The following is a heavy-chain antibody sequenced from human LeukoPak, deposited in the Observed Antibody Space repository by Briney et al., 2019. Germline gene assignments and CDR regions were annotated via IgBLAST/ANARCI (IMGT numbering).Heavy chain of an antibody. CDR1: GGSISSSNW. J-gene: IGHJ4*02. V-gene: IGHV4-4*02. CDR3: ARTTGYYKYAY. D-gene: IGHD3-9*01. Sequence: TSGTLSLTCAVSGGSISSSNWWSWVRQPPGKGLEWIGEIYHSGSTNYNPSLKSRVTIPVDKSKNQFSLKLSSVTAADTAVYYCARTTGYYKYAYWGQGTLVTVSS. CDR2: IYHSGST.